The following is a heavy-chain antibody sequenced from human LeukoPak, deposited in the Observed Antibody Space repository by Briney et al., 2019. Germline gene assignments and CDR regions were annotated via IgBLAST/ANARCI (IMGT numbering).Heavy chain of an antibody. J-gene: IGHJ5*02. CDR1: GFTFSNAW. CDR3: TTHPSKCSSTSCYGNWFDP. D-gene: IGHD2-2*01. V-gene: IGHV3-15*01. Sequence: PGGSLRLSCAASGFTFSNAWMSWVRQAPGKGLEWVGRIKSKTDGGTTDYAAPVKGRFTISRDDSKNTLYLQMNSLKTEDTAVYYCTTHPSKCSSTSCYGNWFDPWGQGTLVTVSS. CDR2: IKSKTDGGTT.